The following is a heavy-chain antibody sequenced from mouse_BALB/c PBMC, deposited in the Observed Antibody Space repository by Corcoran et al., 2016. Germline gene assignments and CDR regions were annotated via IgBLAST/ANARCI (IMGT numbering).Heavy chain of an antibody. J-gene: IGHJ4*01. Sequence: QIQLQQSGPELVKPGASVKISCKASGYTFTDYYINWVKQKPGQGLEWIGWIYPGSGNTKYNEKFKGKATLTVDTSSSTAYMQLSSLTSEDTAVYFCARESPTVVAPYAMDYWGQGTSVTVSS. V-gene: IGHV1-84*02. CDR2: IYPGSGNT. D-gene: IGHD1-1*01. CDR1: GYTFTDYY. CDR3: ARESPTVVAPYAMDY.